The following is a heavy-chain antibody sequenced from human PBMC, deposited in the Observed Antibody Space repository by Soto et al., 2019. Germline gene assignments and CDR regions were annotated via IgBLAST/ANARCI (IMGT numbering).Heavy chain of an antibody. D-gene: IGHD4-17*01. V-gene: IGHV3-15*01. CDR3: PTDACGDFKNGYYYGMDV. CDR2: IKSKTDGGTT. Sequence: EVQLVESGGGLVKPGGSLRLSCAASGFTFSNAWMSWVRQAPGKGLEWVGRIKSKTDGGTTDYAAPVKGRFTISRDDSKNTLYLKRNSLKTEDPAVYYCPTDACGDFKNGYYYGMDVWGQGPPVTVPS. J-gene: IGHJ6*02. CDR1: GFTFSNAW.